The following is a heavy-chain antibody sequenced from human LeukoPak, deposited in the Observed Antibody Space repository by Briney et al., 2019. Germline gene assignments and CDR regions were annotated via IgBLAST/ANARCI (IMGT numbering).Heavy chain of an antibody. D-gene: IGHD6-19*01. V-gene: IGHV1-69*01. CDR3: ARDKYSSGWYDYFDY. CDR1: GGTFISYA. Sequence: ASVKVSCKASGGTFISYAISWVRQAPGQGLEWMGGIIPIFGTANYAQKFQGRVTITADESTSTAYMELSSLRSEDTAVYYCARDKYSSGWYDYFDYWGQGTLVTVSS. J-gene: IGHJ4*02. CDR2: IIPIFGTA.